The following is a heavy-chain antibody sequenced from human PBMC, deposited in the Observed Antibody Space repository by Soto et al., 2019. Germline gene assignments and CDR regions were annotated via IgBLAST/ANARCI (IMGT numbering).Heavy chain of an antibody. Sequence: ASVKVSCKVSGYTLTELSMHWVRQAPGKGLEWMGGFDPGDGETIYAQKFQGRVTMTEDTSTDTAYMELSSLRSEDTAVYYCATDQKGYDILTGYYPYYYYGMDVWGRGTLVTVSS. D-gene: IGHD3-9*01. CDR2: FDPGDGET. J-gene: IGHJ6*02. CDR3: ATDQKGYDILTGYYPYYYYGMDV. CDR1: GYTLTELS. V-gene: IGHV1-24*01.